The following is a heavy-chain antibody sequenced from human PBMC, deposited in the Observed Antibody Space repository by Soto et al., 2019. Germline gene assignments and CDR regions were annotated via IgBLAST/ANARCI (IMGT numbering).Heavy chain of an antibody. V-gene: IGHV1-69*08. CDR1: GGTFNSHT. CDR2: IIPTLDIV. D-gene: IGHD5-18*01. CDR3: ARDERGYNYVSDYGLDV. J-gene: IGHJ6*02. Sequence: QVQLVQSGAELKKPGSSVKVSCEASGGTFNSHTIIAWVRQAPGQGPEWMGRIIPTLDIVDYAQRFQDRVTITADRPTITAFMGLRSLVSEATAVYYWARDERGYNYVSDYGLDVWGQGTMVTVS.